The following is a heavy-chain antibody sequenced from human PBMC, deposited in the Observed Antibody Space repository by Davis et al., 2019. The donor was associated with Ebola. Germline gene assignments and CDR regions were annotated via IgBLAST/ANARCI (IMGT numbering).Heavy chain of an antibody. CDR1: GGSFSNYY. Sequence: SETLSLTCTVSGGSFSNYYWSWIRQSPAKGLEWIGYIHYSGSTMYSPSLKSRVTISVDTSKNQFSLKLSSVTAADTAVYYCARLPRSYDFWSGSYYYYGMDVWGQGTTVTVSS. CDR3: ARLPRSYDFWSGSYYYYGMDV. J-gene: IGHJ6*02. CDR2: IHYSGST. D-gene: IGHD3-3*01. V-gene: IGHV4-59*08.